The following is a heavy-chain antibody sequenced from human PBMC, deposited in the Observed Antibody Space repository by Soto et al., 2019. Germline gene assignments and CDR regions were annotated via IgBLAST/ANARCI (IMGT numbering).Heavy chain of an antibody. CDR3: TIGGGSN. Sequence: EVQLVESGGGLVKPGGSLRLPCAASGFTFSNAWMTWVRQAPGKGLEWVGTIKSSSDGGTADYAAPVKGRFTISRDDSKNTLYLQMNSLTSDDTAVYYCTIGGGSNWGQGILVTVSS. CDR2: IKSSSDGGTA. D-gene: IGHD3-16*01. V-gene: IGHV3-15*05. CDR1: GFTFSNAW. J-gene: IGHJ4*02.